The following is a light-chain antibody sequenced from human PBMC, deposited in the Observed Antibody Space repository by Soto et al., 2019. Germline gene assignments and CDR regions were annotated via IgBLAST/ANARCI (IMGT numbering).Light chain of an antibody. J-gene: IGLJ2*01. CDR1: VLARKN. V-gene: IGLV3-27*01. CDR2: RNT. Sequence: SYELTQPSSVSVSPGQTARITCSGDVLARKNARWFQHKPGQAPLLVIYRNTERPSGIPERFSASTSGTTATLTISGAHVEDEADDYCYSAADDTGFFGGGTKVTVL. CDR3: YSAADDTGF.